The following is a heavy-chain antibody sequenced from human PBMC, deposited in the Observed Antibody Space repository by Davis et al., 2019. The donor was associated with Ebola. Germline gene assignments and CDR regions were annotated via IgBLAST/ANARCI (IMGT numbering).Heavy chain of an antibody. CDR1: GFTFSSYS. CDR3: AAADIVVVVDGTSYPHAFDT. Sequence: PGGSLRLSCAASGFTFSSYSMNWVRQAPGKGLEWVSYISSSSSTIYYADSVKGRFTISRDNAKNLLFLQMNSLRAEDTAVYYCAAADIVVVVDGTSYPHAFDTWGQGTVVTVSS. CDR2: ISSSSSTI. D-gene: IGHD2-15*01. V-gene: IGHV3-48*01. J-gene: IGHJ3*02.